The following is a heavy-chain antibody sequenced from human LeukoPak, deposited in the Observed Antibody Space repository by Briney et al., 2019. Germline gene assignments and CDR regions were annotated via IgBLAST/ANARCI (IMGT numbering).Heavy chain of an antibody. V-gene: IGHV4-34*01. J-gene: IGHJ6*03. CDR1: GFTFSSYE. CDR2: INHSGST. CDR3: ARRRRGGVVVVPAHISSYMDV. Sequence: PGGSLRLSCAASGFTFSSYEMNWVRQAPGKGLEWIGEINHSGSTNYNPSLKSRATISVDTSKNQFSLKLSSVTAADTAVYYCARRRRGGVVVVPAHISSYMDVWGKGTTVTISS. D-gene: IGHD3-22*01.